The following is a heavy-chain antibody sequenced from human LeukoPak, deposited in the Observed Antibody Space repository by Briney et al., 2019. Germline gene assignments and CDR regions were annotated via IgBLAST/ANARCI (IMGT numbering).Heavy chain of an antibody. V-gene: IGHV1-8*03. CDR3: ARGRGYCSSTSCYTSWFDP. CDR2: MNPNSGNT. CDR1: GYTFTSYD. J-gene: IGHJ5*02. Sequence: ASVKVSCKASGYTFTSYDINWVRQAPGQGLEWMGWMNPNSGNTVYAQKFQGRVTITRNTSISTAYMELSSLRSEDTAVYYCARGRGYCSSTSCYTSWFDPWGQGTLVTVSS. D-gene: IGHD2-2*02.